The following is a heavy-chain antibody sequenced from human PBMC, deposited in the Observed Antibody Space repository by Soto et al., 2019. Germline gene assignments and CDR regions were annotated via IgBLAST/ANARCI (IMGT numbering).Heavy chain of an antibody. CDR3: AAPSGGYSYAFDI. CDR2: IVVGSGNT. J-gene: IGHJ3*02. D-gene: IGHD5-18*01. V-gene: IGHV1-58*01. Sequence: AAVKVSCKASGFTFTSSAVQWVRQARGQRLEWIGWIVVGSGNTNYAQKFQERVTITRDMSTSTAYMELSSLRSEDTAVYYCAAPSGGYSYAFDIWGQGTMVTV. CDR1: GFTFTSSA.